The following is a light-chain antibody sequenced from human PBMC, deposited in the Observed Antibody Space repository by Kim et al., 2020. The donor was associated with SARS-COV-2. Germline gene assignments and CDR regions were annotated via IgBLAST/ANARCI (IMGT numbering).Light chain of an antibody. V-gene: IGKV3-11*01. CDR1: QSVNSD. Sequence: SLSPGQRATLSCKASQSVNSDVAWYQQKPGQAPRLLIQDASNRATGIPARFSGSGSGTDFALTISSLEPEDSAVYYCQQRYNWPPTFGQGTKLEI. J-gene: IGKJ2*01. CDR2: DAS. CDR3: QQRYNWPPT.